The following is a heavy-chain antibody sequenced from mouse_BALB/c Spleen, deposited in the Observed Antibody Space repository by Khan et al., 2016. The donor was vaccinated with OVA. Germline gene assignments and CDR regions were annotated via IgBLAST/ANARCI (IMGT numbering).Heavy chain of an antibody. V-gene: IGHV3-8*02. Sequence: EVQLQESGPSLVKPSQTLSLTCSVTGDSITSGYWNWIRKFPGNKLEYMGYISYSDDTFYNPSLKSRISITRATSKNQYYLQLNSVTTEDTATYYCARWNYRYDGYFDYWGQGTTLTVSS. D-gene: IGHD2-14*01. CDR2: ISYSDDT. J-gene: IGHJ2*01. CDR1: GDSITSGY. CDR3: ARWNYRYDGYFDY.